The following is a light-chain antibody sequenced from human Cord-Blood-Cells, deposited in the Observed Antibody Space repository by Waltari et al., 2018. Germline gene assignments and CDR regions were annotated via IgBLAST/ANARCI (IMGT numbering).Light chain of an antibody. CDR2: EGS. Sequence: QSALTHPASVSGSPGQSITISCTGTSSHVGRYNLVSWYQQHTAKAPKRMIYEGSKRPSGVSNRFSGSKSGNTASLTISGLQAEDEADDYCCSYAGSSTVFGGGTKLTVL. CDR1: SSHVGRYNL. J-gene: IGLJ2*01. CDR3: CSYAGSSTV. V-gene: IGLV2-23*01.